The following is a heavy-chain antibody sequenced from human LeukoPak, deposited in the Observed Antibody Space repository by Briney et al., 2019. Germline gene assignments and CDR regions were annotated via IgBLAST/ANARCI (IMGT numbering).Heavy chain of an antibody. Sequence: PSETLSLTCTVSGGSISSGGYYWSWIRQPPGKGLEWIGYIYHSGGTYYNPSLKSRVTISVDRSSNQFSLKLTSVTAADTAVYYCARTVTTTHFDYWGQGTLVTVSS. D-gene: IGHD4-11*01. CDR1: GGSISSGGYY. CDR3: ARTVTTTHFDY. V-gene: IGHV4-30-2*01. CDR2: IYHSGGT. J-gene: IGHJ4*02.